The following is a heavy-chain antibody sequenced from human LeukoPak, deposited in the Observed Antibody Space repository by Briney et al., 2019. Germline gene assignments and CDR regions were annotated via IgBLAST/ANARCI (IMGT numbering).Heavy chain of an antibody. V-gene: IGHV3-48*02. J-gene: IGHJ6*02. D-gene: IGHD3-10*01. Sequence: PGGSLRLSCAASGFSFSSFGMNWVRQAPGKGLEWVSYISYSSSLTDYADSVKGRFTISRDNAKNSLPLQLNSLRDEDTAVYFCAKVIRGGYGMDVWGQGTTVTVSS. CDR1: GFSFSSFG. CDR3: AKVIRGGYGMDV. CDR2: ISYSSSLT.